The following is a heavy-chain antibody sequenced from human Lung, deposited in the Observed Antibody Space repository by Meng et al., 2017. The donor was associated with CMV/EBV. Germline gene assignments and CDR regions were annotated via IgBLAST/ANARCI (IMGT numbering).Heavy chain of an antibody. CDR1: GFTFDDYA. CDR2: ISWNSGSI. CDR3: AKASGYSSGWSKFDY. D-gene: IGHD6-19*01. Sequence: GGSXRLXXAASGFTFDDYAMHWVRQAPGKGLEWVSGISWNSGSIGYADSVKGRFTISRDNAKNSLYLQMNSLRAEDTALYYCAKASGYSSGWSKFDYWGQGTXVTVSS. V-gene: IGHV3-9*01. J-gene: IGHJ4*02.